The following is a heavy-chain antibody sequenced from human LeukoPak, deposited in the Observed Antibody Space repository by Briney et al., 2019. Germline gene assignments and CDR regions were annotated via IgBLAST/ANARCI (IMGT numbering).Heavy chain of an antibody. Sequence: GASVKVSCKASGYTFTGYYMHWVRQAPGQGLEWMGWINPNSGGTNYAQKFQGRVTMTEDTSTDTAYMELSSLRSEDTAVYYCATASNYGGNPLGYWGQGTLVTVSS. CDR3: ATASNYGGNPLGY. CDR2: INPNSGGT. CDR1: GYTFTGYY. J-gene: IGHJ4*02. D-gene: IGHD4-23*01. V-gene: IGHV1-2*02.